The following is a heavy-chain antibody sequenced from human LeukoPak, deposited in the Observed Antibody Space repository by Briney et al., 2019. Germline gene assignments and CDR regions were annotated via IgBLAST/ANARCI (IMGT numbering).Heavy chain of an antibody. D-gene: IGHD1-1*01. J-gene: IGHJ4*02. V-gene: IGHV4-34*01. CDR2: INHSGST. CDR1: GGSFSGYY. CDR3: ARARTHYFDY. Sequence: PSETLSLTCAVYGGSFSGYYWSWIRQPPGKGLEWIGEINHSGSTNYNPSLKSRVTISVDTSKNQFSLKLSSVTAADTAVYYCARARTHYFDYWGREPWSPSPQ.